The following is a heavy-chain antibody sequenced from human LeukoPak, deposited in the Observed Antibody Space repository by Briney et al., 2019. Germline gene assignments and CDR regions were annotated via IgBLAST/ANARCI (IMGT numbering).Heavy chain of an antibody. V-gene: IGHV4-59*08. CDR2: IYYSGST. CDR3: ARQPGSGWYRFDY. CDR1: GGSLSSYY. J-gene: IGHJ4*02. D-gene: IGHD6-19*01. Sequence: SETLSLTCTVSGGSLSSYYWSWIRQPPGKGLEWIGYIYYSGSTNYNPSIKSRVTISVETSKNQFSLKLSSVTAADTAVYYCARQPGSGWYRFDYWGQGTLVTVSS.